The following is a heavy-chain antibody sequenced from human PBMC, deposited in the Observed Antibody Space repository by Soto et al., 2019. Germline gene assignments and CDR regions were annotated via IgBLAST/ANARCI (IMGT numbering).Heavy chain of an antibody. CDR3: ARDPGLRSYYYGMDV. V-gene: IGHV1-46*01. D-gene: IGHD2-15*01. CDR2: INPSGGST. CDR1: GYTFTSYY. J-gene: IGHJ6*02. Sequence: GPPVKVSCKASGYTFTSYYMHWVRQAPGQGLEWMGIINPSGGSTSYAQKFQGRVTMTRDTSTSTVYMELSSLRSEDTAVYYCARDPGLRSYYYGMDVWGQGTTVTVSS.